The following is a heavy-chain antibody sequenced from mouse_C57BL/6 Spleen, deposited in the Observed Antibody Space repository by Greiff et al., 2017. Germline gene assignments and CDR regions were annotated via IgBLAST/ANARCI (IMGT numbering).Heavy chain of an antibody. J-gene: IGHJ4*01. CDR2: IRYTANGYTT. D-gene: IGHD6-1*01. Sequence: EVQVVESGGGLVQPGGSLRLSCAASGFTFTDHYMSWVRQPPGQALAWLGFIRYTANGYTTEYSASVKGRFTISRDNSQSILYLQMNALRAEDSATYYCARYDQPQRYAMDYWGQGTSVTVAS. CDR1: GFTFTDHY. CDR3: ARYDQPQRYAMDY. V-gene: IGHV7-3*01.